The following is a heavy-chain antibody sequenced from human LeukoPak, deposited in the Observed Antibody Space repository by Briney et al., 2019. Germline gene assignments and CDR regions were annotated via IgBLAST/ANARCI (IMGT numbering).Heavy chain of an antibody. V-gene: IGHV3-23*01. CDR1: GFTFSSYA. D-gene: IGHD3-9*01. CDR2: ISGSGGST. J-gene: IGHJ4*02. Sequence: GGSLRLSCAASGFTFSSYAMSWVRQAPGKGLEWVSAISGSGGSTYYADSVKGRFTISRDNSKNTLYLQMNSLRAEDTAVYYCAKDRSITISEVGAGIDYWGQGTLVTLSS. CDR3: AKDRSITISEVGAGIDY.